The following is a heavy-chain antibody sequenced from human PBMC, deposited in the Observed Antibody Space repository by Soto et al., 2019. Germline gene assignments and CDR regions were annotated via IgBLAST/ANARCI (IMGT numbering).Heavy chain of an antibody. D-gene: IGHD2-15*01. CDR3: ARHRYCSDSSCLGGFDP. Sequence: QLQVQESGPGLVKPSETLSLTCTVSGGSISRSTSYWGWIRQPPGKGLEWIGSLYSSGNTYYNTSLKSRVTISADTSKNQFSLKLSSVTAADTAVYFCARHRYCSDSSCLGGFDPWGQGAVVTVSS. CDR1: GGSISRSTSY. J-gene: IGHJ5*02. V-gene: IGHV4-39*01. CDR2: LYSSGNT.